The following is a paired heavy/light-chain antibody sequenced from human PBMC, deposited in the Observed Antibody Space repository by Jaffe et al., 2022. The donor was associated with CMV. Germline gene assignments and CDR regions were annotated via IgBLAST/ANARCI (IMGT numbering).Light chain of an antibody. J-gene: IGKJ4*01. CDR2: TTS. Sequence: DIQMTQSPSSLSALVGDRVTITCRASQTIDTYLHWYQQKPGQAPKLLIYTTSNLQRGVPSRFSGSRSGTDFTLTINNLHPEDFATYYCQQSYTFPHFGGGTKVEIQ. CDR1: QTIDTY. V-gene: IGKV1-39*01. CDR3: QQSYTFPH.
Heavy chain of an antibody. J-gene: IGHJ3*01. CDR1: GHTLTTYW. D-gene: IGHD3-10*01. CDR2: VFHGDSDT. CDR3: ARLINGSSSAFDL. V-gene: IGHV5-51*01. Sequence: EVQLVQSAAEVKKPGESLQISCKISGHTLTTYWIAWVRQLPGKGLECMGIVFHGDSDTRYSPSFQGQVTISADTSIRTAYLRWSSLKPSDTAMYYCARLINGSSSAFDLWGQGTKVTVSS.